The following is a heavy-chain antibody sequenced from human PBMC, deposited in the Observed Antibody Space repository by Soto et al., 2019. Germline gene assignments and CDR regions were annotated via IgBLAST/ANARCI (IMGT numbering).Heavy chain of an antibody. J-gene: IGHJ4*02. CDR3: ARQASSGWYGRYFDY. CDR1: GYSFTIYW. CDR2: IYPGDSDT. D-gene: IGHD6-19*01. V-gene: IGHV5-51*01. Sequence: PGESLKISCKGSGYSFTIYWIGWVLQMPGKGLEWMGIIYPGDSDTRYSPSFQGQVTISADKSISTAYLQWSSLKASDTAMYYCARQASSGWYGRYFDYWGQGTLVTVSS.